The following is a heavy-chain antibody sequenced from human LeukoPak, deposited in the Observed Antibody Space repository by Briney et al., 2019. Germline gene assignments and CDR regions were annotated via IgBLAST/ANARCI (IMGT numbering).Heavy chain of an antibody. J-gene: IGHJ5*02. D-gene: IGHD6-19*01. CDR1: GFTFSNAW. V-gene: IGHV3-15*01. CDR3: AKAYGTRYSSGWYDWFDP. CDR2: IKSKTDGGTT. Sequence: GGSLRLSCAASGFTFSNAWMSWVRQAPGKGLEWVGRIKSKTDGGTTDYAAPVKGRFTISRDDSKNTLYLQMNSLRAEDTAVYYCAKAYGTRYSSGWYDWFDPWGQGTLVTVSS.